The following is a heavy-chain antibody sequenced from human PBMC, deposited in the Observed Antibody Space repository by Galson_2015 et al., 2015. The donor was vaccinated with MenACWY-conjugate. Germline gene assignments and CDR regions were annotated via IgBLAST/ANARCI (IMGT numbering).Heavy chain of an antibody. CDR1: GFTFSDYA. Sequence: SLRLSCAASGFTFSDYAIHWVRQAPGKGLEWVAVISYDGSNKYYADSVKGRFTISRDNSKNTLYLQMNSLRAEDTDVYYCAKGGLWYSSGWYSNYYYYGMDVWGQGTTVTVSS. CDR2: ISYDGSNK. V-gene: IGHV3-30*18. CDR3: AKGGLWYSSGWYSNYYYYGMDV. D-gene: IGHD6-19*01. J-gene: IGHJ6*02.